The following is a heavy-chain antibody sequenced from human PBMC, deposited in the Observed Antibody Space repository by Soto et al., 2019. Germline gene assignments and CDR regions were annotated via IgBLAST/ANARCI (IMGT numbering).Heavy chain of an antibody. CDR3: ARDSRPLDQYFYYGMDV. CDR1: GFTFGSYG. V-gene: IGHV3-30*03. CDR2: ISYDGSNK. Sequence: ESGGGVVQPGRSLRLSCAASGFTFGSYGMHWVRQAPGKGLEWVAAISYDGSNKYYGDSVKGRFTISRDNSKNILNLQMNSLRGDDSAVYYCARDSRPLDQYFYYGMDVWGQGTTVTVSS. J-gene: IGHJ6*02. D-gene: IGHD1-1*01.